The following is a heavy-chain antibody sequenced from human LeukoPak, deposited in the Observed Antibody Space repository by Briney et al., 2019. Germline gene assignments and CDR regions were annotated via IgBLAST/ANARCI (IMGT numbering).Heavy chain of an antibody. D-gene: IGHD3-3*01. Sequence: GASVKVSCKASGYTFTSYYMHWVRQAPGQGLEWMGIINPSGGSTSYAQKFQGRVTMTRDTSTSTVYMELSSLRSEDTAVYYCAREIRLLEWPKRYYYYGMDVWGQGTTVTVSS. CDR1: GYTFTSYY. CDR2: INPSGGST. J-gene: IGHJ6*02. CDR3: AREIRLLEWPKRYYYYGMDV. V-gene: IGHV1-46*01.